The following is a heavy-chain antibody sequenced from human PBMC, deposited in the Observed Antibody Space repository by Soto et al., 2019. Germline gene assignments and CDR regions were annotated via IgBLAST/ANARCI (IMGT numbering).Heavy chain of an antibody. CDR1: GFTISSYW. J-gene: IGHJ4*02. CDR2: IKQDGGDK. V-gene: IGHV3-7*01. CDR3: AREYGGNSGSYFDY. D-gene: IGHD1-26*01. Sequence: GGSLRLSCAASGFTISSYWMNWVRQAPGKGLEWVANIKQDGGDKYYVDSVKGRFTISRDNAKNSLYLQMNSLRAEDTAVYYCAREYGGNSGSYFDYWGQGTLVTVSS.